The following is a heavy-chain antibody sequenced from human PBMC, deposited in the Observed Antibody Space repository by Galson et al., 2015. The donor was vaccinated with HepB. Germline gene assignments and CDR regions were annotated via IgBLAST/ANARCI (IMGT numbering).Heavy chain of an antibody. CDR3: ASPVAVAGVLGAFDI. D-gene: IGHD3-16*01. CDR1: GGTFSSYT. CDR2: IIPILGIA. Sequence: SVKVSCKASGGTFSSYTISWVRQAPGQGLGWMGRIIPILGIANYAQKFQGRVTITADKSTSTAYMELSSLRSEDTAVYYCASPVAVAGVLGAFDIWGQGTMVTVSS. V-gene: IGHV1-69*02. J-gene: IGHJ3*02.